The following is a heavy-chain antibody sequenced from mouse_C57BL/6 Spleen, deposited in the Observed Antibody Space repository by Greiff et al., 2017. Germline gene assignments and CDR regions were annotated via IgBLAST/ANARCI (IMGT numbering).Heavy chain of an antibody. V-gene: IGHV1-80*01. J-gene: IGHJ2*01. Sequence: QVQLQQSGAELVKPGASVKISCKASGYAFSSYWMNWVKQRPGKGLEWIGQIYPGDGDTNYNGKFKGKATLTADKSSSTAYMQLSSLTSEDSAVYFCARSGAYGNYDYFDYWGQGTTRTVSS. CDR1: GYAFSSYW. CDR3: ARSGAYGNYDYFDY. D-gene: IGHD2-1*01. CDR2: IYPGDGDT.